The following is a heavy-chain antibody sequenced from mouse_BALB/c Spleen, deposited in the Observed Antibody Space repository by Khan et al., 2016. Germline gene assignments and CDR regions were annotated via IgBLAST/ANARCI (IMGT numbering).Heavy chain of an antibody. CDR2: IFPGGGNT. CDR3: ARERQLELRTY. V-gene: IGHV1-9*01. D-gene: IGHD3-1*01. Sequence: QVRLQQSGAELMKPGASVKISCKATGYTFSSYWIEWVKQRPGHGLEWIGEIFPGGGNTNYNEKFKGKATFTVDTSSNTAYMQLSSLTSEDSAVYFCARERQLELRTYWGQGTLVTVSS. J-gene: IGHJ3*01. CDR1: GYTFSSYW.